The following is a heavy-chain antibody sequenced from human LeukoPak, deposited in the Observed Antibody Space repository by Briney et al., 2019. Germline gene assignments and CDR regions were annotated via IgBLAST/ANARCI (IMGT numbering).Heavy chain of an antibody. CDR2: ISYDGSNK. CDR1: GFTFSSYA. CDR3: ARDQSATGAMDV. J-gene: IGHJ6*02. V-gene: IGHV3-30-3*01. D-gene: IGHD2-15*01. Sequence: GGSLRLSCAASGFTFSSYAMHWVRQAPGKGLERVAVISYDGSNKYYADSVKGRFTISRDNSKNTLYLQMNSLRAEDTAVYYCARDQSATGAMDVWGQGTTVTVSS.